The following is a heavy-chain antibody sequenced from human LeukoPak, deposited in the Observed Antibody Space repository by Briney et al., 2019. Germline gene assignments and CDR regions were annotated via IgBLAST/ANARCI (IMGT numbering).Heavy chain of an antibody. CDR1: GFTFSSYA. J-gene: IGHJ4*02. CDR3: AKLGYCSGGSCYALYDY. CDR2: ISGSGGST. Sequence: GGSLRLSCAASGFTFSSYAMSWVRQAPGKGLEWVSAISGSGGSTYYADSAKGRFTISRDNSKNTLYLQMNSLRAEDTAVYYCAKLGYCSGGSCYALYDYWGQGTLVTVSS. V-gene: IGHV3-23*01. D-gene: IGHD2-15*01.